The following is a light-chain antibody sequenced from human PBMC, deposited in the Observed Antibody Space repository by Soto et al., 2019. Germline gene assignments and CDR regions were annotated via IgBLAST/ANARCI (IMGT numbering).Light chain of an antibody. CDR2: DFN. CDR1: SSDIGAYNF. Sequence: QSALTQPASVSGSPGQSITISCTGTSSDIGAYNFVSWYQQHPGKAPKLMLYDFNIRPSGVSNRFSGSKSSTTASLTISGLQAEDEDDYYCTSWTTSTTMIFGGGTKLTVL. V-gene: IGLV2-14*03. J-gene: IGLJ2*01. CDR3: TSWTTSTTMI.